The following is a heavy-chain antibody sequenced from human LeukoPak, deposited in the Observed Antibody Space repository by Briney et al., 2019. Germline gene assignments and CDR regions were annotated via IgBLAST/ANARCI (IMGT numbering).Heavy chain of an antibody. CDR3: ARDRAAPMVRGAPYWFDP. CDR1: GYTFTGYY. V-gene: IGHV1-2*02. CDR2: INPNSGGT. Sequence: GVSVKVSCKASGYTFTGYYMHWVRQAPGQGLEWMGWINPNSGGTNYAQKFQGRVTMTRDTSISTAYMELSRLRSDDTAVYYCARDRAAPMVRGAPYWFDPWGQGTLVTVSS. D-gene: IGHD3-10*01. J-gene: IGHJ5*02.